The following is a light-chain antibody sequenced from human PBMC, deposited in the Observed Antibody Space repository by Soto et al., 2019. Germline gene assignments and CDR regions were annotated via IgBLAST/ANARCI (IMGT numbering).Light chain of an antibody. CDR2: GAS. Sequence: EIVMTQSPATLSVSPGEKATLAGGASQSVSSDLAWYQQKPGQSPRLLIYGASSRATGIPDRFRGSGSGTDFTLTISRLEPEDFAVYYCQQYGASPRTFGQGTKVDI. CDR3: QQYGASPRT. CDR1: QSVSSD. V-gene: IGKV3-20*01. J-gene: IGKJ1*01.